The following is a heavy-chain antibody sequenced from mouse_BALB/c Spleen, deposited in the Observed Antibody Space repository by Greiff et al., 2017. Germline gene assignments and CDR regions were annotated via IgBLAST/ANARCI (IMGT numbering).Heavy chain of an antibody. J-gene: IGHJ2*01. CDR3: ARRGYGNSYFDY. V-gene: IGHV5-6-5*01. Sequence: EVKLEESGGGLVKPGGSLKLSCAASGFTFSSYAMSWVRQTPEKRLEWVASISSGGSTYYPDSVKGRFTISRDNARNILYLQMSSLRSEDTAMYYCARRGYGNSYFDYWGQGTTLTVSS. CDR1: GFTFSSYA. D-gene: IGHD2-1*01. CDR2: ISSGGST.